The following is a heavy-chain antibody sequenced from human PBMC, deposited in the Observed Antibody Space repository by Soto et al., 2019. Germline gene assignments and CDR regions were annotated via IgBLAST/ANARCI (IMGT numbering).Heavy chain of an antibody. CDR3: VTGSGWHEH. J-gene: IGHJ4*01. CDR1: GFPFSTSW. D-gene: IGHD6-19*01. Sequence: EVQLVESGGDLVQPGGSLRLSCAASGFPFSTSWMTWVRQTPGRGLEWVANIKQDGSVKYYVDSVKGRFTISRDNAKNSLYLQMNSLRDDDTAVYYCVTGSGWHEHWGHGTLVTVSS. CDR2: IKQDGSVK. V-gene: IGHV3-7*02.